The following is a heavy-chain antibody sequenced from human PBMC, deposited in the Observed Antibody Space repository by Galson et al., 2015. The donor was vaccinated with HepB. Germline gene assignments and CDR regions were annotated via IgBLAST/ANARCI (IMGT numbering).Heavy chain of an antibody. D-gene: IGHD6-19*01. Sequence: SLRLSCAASGFTFSSYGMHWVRQAPGKGLEWVAVISYDGSNKYYADSVKGRFTISRDNSKNTLYLQMNSLRAEDTAVYYCAKEGPRQQWLLYYYYGMDVWGQGTTVTVSS. V-gene: IGHV3-30*18. CDR3: AKEGPRQQWLLYYYYGMDV. CDR1: GFTFSSYG. CDR2: ISYDGSNK. J-gene: IGHJ6*02.